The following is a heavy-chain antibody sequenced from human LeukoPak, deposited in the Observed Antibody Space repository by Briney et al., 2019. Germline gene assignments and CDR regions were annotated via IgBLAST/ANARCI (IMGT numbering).Heavy chain of an antibody. CDR1: GFTFSSYA. CDR3: VKGYDSSGYFGY. D-gene: IGHD3-22*01. J-gene: IGHJ4*02. CDR2: ISGSGGST. Sequence: PGGSLRLSCAASGFTFSSYAMSWVRQAPGKGLEWVSAISGSGGSTYYADSVKGRFTISRDNSKNTLYLQMNSLRAEDTAVYYCVKGYDSSGYFGYWGQGTLVTVSS. V-gene: IGHV3-23*01.